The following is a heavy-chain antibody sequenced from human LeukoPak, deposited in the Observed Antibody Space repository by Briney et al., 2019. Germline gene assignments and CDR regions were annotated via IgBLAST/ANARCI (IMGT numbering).Heavy chain of an antibody. CDR2: INPNSGGT. V-gene: IGHV1-2*02. J-gene: IGHJ4*02. CDR3: AREIVVVPAARGVGNY. D-gene: IGHD2-2*01. Sequence: ASVKVSCKASGYTFTGCYMHWVRQAPGQGLEWMGWINPNSGGTNYAQKFQGRVTMTRDTSISTAYMELSRLRSDDTAVYYCAREIVVVPAARGVGNYWGQGTLVTVSS. CDR1: GYTFTGCY.